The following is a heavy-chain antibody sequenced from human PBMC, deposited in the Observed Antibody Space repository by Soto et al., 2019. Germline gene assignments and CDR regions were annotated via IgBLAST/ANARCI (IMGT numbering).Heavy chain of an antibody. CDR3: ASPSIYGGTGAFDY. Sequence: QVQLVQSGAEVKKPGSSVKVSCNASGGTFSSYAISWVRQAPGQGLEWMGGIIPIFGTANYAQTFQGRVTIPADESTSTAYMELSSLRSEDTAVYYCASPSIYGGTGAFDYWGQGTLVTVSS. CDR2: IIPIFGTA. CDR1: GGTFSSYA. D-gene: IGHD4-17*01. J-gene: IGHJ4*02. V-gene: IGHV1-69*12.